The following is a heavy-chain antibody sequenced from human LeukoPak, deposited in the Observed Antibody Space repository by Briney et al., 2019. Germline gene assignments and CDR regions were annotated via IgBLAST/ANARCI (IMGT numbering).Heavy chain of an antibody. Sequence: GASVKVSCKASGYTFTGYYMHWVRQAPGQGLEWMGWINPNSGGTNYAQKFQGWVTMTRDTSISTAYMELSRLGSDDTAVYYCARDRPTGYCSGGSCYYYYYGMDVWGQGTTVTVSS. CDR3: ARDRPTGYCSGGSCYYYYYGMDV. CDR1: GYTFTGYY. D-gene: IGHD2-15*01. V-gene: IGHV1-2*04. CDR2: INPNSGGT. J-gene: IGHJ6*02.